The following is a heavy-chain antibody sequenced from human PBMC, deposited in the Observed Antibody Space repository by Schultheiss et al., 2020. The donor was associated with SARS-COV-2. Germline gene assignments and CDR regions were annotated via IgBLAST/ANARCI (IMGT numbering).Heavy chain of an antibody. CDR2: IKSKTDGGTT. J-gene: IGHJ6*02. Sequence: GGSLRLSCAASGFTFSSYAMHWVRQAPGKGLEWVGRIKSKTDGGTTDYAAPVKGRFTISRDDSKNTLYLQMNSLKTEDTAVYYCTTVRTGNYYYYGMDVWGQGTTVTVSS. V-gene: IGHV3-15*01. CDR3: TTVRTGNYYYYGMDV. CDR1: GFTFSSYA. D-gene: IGHD3-10*01.